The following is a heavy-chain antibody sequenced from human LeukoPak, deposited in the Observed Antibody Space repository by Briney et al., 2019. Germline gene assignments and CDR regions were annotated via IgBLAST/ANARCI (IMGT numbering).Heavy chain of an antibody. D-gene: IGHD3-10*01. J-gene: IGHJ4*02. Sequence: SETLSLTCAVYGGSFSGYYWSWIRQPPGKGLEWIGEINHSGSTNYNPSLKSRVTISVDTSKNQFSLKLSSVTAADTAVYYCARGVLWFGEFHFDYWGQGTLVTVSS. CDR2: INHSGST. CDR3: ARGVLWFGEFHFDY. CDR1: GGSFSGYY. V-gene: IGHV4-34*01.